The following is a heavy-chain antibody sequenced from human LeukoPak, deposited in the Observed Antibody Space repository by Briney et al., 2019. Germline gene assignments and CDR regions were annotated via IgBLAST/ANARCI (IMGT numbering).Heavy chain of an antibody. J-gene: IGHJ6*02. CDR1: GYTFTSYD. V-gene: IGHV1-8*01. Sequence: GASVKVSCKASGYTFTSYDINWVRQATGQGLEWMGWMNPNSGNTGYAQKFQGRVTMTRNTSISTAYMELSSLRSEDTAVYYCARVISGYDPDYYYYYGMDVWGQGTTVTVSS. CDR3: ARVISGYDPDYYYYYGMDV. D-gene: IGHD5-12*01. CDR2: MNPNSGNT.